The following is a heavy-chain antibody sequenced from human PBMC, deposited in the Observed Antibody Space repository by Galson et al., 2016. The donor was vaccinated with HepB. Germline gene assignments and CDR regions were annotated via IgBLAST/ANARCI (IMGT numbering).Heavy chain of an antibody. V-gene: IGHV6-1*01. D-gene: IGHD2-15*01. CDR2: TYYSSAWLD. CDR1: GDSVSSNSAT. CDR3: ARERRYCTDGSCYSFDY. J-gene: IGHJ4*02. Sequence: CAISGDSVSSNSATWNWIRQSPSRGLEWLGRTYYSSAWLDDYAISVKSRISINPDTSKNRFSLHLNSVTPEDTAVYYCARERRYCTDGSCYSFDYWGLGTLVTVSS.